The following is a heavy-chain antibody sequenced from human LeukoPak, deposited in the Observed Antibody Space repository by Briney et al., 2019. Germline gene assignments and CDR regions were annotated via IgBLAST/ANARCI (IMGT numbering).Heavy chain of an antibody. CDR3: ARVRRDGYNDY. CDR1: GGSFSGYY. D-gene: IGHD5-24*01. V-gene: IGHV4-34*01. Sequence: SETLSLTCAVYGGSFSGYYWSWLRQPPGKGLEWIGEINHSGSTNYNPSLKSRVTISVDTSKNQFSLKLSPVTAADTAVYYCARVRRDGYNDYWGQGTLVTVSS. J-gene: IGHJ4*02. CDR2: INHSGST.